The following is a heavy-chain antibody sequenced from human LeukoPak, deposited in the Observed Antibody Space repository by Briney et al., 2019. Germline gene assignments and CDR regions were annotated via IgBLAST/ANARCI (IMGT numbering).Heavy chain of an antibody. CDR2: IKQDGSEK. J-gene: IGHJ3*01. V-gene: IGHV3-7*02. D-gene: IGHD3-22*01. CDR3: ATSNDDSSVYRPFDV. CDR1: GFTFSNYW. Sequence: PGESLRLSCAASGFTFSNYWMTWVRQAQGKGLEWVANIKQDGSEKNHVGSVKGRFTISRDNAKNSLYLQMNSLRAEDTAVYYCATSNDDSSVYRPFDVWGQGTMVTVSS.